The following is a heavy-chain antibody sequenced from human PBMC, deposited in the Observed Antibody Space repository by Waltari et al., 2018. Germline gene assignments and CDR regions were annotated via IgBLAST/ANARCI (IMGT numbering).Heavy chain of an antibody. V-gene: IGHV3-7*01. CDR2: IKGDGSEK. CDR1: GFTFSLNW. J-gene: IGHJ5*02. Sequence: EVQLVESGGGLVQPGGSLRLSCAASGFTFSLNWMHWVRPAPGKGLEWVANIKGDGSEKYYVDSVRGRFTISRDNAKNTLSLEMNSVTAEDTAVYYCARGFDAWGQGTLVTVSS. CDR3: ARGFDA.